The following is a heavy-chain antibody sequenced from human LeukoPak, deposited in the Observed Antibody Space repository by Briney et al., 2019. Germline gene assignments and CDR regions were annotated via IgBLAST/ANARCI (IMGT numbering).Heavy chain of an antibody. CDR1: GVSINSGDYY. D-gene: IGHD6-13*01. Sequence: SETLSLTCTVSGVSINSGDYYWSWIRQPPGKGLEWIGYIYHSGSTYYNPSLKSRVTVSVDTSKNQFSLKLSSVTAADTAVYYCARVIAVAGDLEYFQHWGQGTLVTVSS. CDR2: IYHSGST. J-gene: IGHJ1*01. CDR3: ARVIAVAGDLEYFQH. V-gene: IGHV4-30-4*01.